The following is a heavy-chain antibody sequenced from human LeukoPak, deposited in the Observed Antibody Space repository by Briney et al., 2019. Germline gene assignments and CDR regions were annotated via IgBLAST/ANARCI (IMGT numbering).Heavy chain of an antibody. CDR1: GGSTSSSSFY. J-gene: IGHJ4*02. V-gene: IGHV4-39*01. Sequence: PSETLSLTCTVSGGSTSSSSFYWGWIRQPPGKGLECIGRIAYSGRTYYNPSLQSRVTISVDTSKNQFSLRLSSVTAADTAVYYCARLRAHYYDISGYYNFDFWGQGTLVTVSS. CDR2: IAYSGRT. CDR3: ARLRAHYYDISGYYNFDF. D-gene: IGHD3-22*01.